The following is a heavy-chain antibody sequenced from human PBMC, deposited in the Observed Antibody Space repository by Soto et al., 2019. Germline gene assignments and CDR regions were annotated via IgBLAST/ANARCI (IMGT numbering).Heavy chain of an antibody. Sequence: SVKVSCKASGGTFSSYAISWVRQAPGQELEWMGGIIPIFGTANYAQKFQGRVTITADESTSTAHMELSSLRSEDTAVYYCASGPVVVAAALGYFDYWGQGTLVTVSS. J-gene: IGHJ4*02. V-gene: IGHV1-69*13. CDR1: GGTFSSYA. D-gene: IGHD2-15*01. CDR2: IIPIFGTA. CDR3: ASGPVVVAAALGYFDY.